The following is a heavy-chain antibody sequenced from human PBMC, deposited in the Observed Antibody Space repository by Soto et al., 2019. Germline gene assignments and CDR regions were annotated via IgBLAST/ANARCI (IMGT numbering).Heavy chain of an antibody. CDR1: GYTFTSYY. Sequence: ASVKVSCKASGYTFTSYYMHWVRQAPGQGLEWMGVINLSGGSTTYAQKFQGRFTISRDNSKNTLYLQMNSLRAEDTAVYYCAKDDYGGNYGYYYGMDVWGQGTTVTVSS. CDR2: INLSGGST. CDR3: AKDDYGGNYGYYYGMDV. V-gene: IGHV1-46*01. D-gene: IGHD4-17*01. J-gene: IGHJ6*02.